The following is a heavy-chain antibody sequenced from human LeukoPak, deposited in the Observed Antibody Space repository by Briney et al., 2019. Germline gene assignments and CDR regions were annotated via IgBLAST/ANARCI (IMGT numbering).Heavy chain of an antibody. CDR1: GFTFSSYL. J-gene: IGHJ1*01. CDR3: ARDPSSSWGASFQH. Sequence: GGSLRLSCAASGFTFSSYLMSWVRQAPGKGLEWVSTISGSGGSTYYADSVKGRFTISRDNSKNTLYLQMNSLRAEDTAVYYCARDPSSSWGASFQHWGQGTLVTVSS. D-gene: IGHD6-13*01. V-gene: IGHV3-23*01. CDR2: ISGSGGST.